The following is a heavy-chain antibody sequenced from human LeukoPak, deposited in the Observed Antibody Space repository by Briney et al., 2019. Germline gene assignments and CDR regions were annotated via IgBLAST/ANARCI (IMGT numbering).Heavy chain of an antibody. CDR3: ASPEGFTSKLDY. D-gene: IGHD2-15*01. Sequence: SETLSLTCTVSGDSMSSRSYYWAWIRQPPGKGLEWIGSFYYTGSAYYNPSLKSRVTISIDMSKNQFSLKLSAVTAADTAVYYCASPEGFTSKLDYWGQGTLVTVSS. J-gene: IGHJ4*02. V-gene: IGHV4-39*01. CDR1: GDSMSSRSYY. CDR2: FYYTGSA.